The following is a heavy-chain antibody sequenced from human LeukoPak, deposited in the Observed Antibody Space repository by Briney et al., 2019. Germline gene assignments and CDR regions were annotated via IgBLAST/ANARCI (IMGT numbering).Heavy chain of an antibody. D-gene: IGHD3-3*01. V-gene: IGHV4-31*03. CDR1: GGSISSGGYY. CDR2: IYYSGST. J-gene: IGHJ6*02. Sequence: SETLSLTCTVSGGSISSGGYYWSWIRQHPGKGLEWIGYIYYSGSTYYNPSLKSRVTISVDTSKNQFSLKLSSVTAADTAVYYCARGPYDFWSGYPQDYYYYYGMDVWGQGTTVTVSS. CDR3: ARGPYDFWSGYPQDYYYYYGMDV.